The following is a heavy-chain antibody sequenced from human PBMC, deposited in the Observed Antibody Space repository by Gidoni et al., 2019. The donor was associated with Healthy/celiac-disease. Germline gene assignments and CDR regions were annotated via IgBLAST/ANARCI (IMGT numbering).Heavy chain of an antibody. Sequence: EVQLVESGGGFVKPGGSLRLSCAASGFPFQTAWMSWVRQAPGKGLEWVGRIKSKTDGGTTDYAAPVKGRFTISRDDSKNTLYLQMNSLKTEDTAVYYCTTDNHGYYEGFDYWGQGTLVTVSS. D-gene: IGHD3-22*01. CDR2: IKSKTDGGTT. CDR3: TTDNHGYYEGFDY. CDR1: GFPFQTAW. V-gene: IGHV3-15*01. J-gene: IGHJ4*02.